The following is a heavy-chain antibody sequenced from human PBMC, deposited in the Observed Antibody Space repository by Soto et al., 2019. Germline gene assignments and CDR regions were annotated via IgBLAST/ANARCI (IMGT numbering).Heavy chain of an antibody. V-gene: IGHV3-13*01. CDR3: ARDKGYCSGGSCYSGAFDI. Sequence: EVQLVESGGGLVQPGGSLRLSCAASGFTFSSYDMHWVRQATGKGLEWVSAIGTAGDTYYPGSVKGRFTISRENAKNSSYLQMNSLRAGDTAVYYCARDKGYCSGGSCYSGAFDIWGQGTMVTVSS. CDR2: IGTAGDT. CDR1: GFTFSSYD. D-gene: IGHD2-15*01. J-gene: IGHJ3*02.